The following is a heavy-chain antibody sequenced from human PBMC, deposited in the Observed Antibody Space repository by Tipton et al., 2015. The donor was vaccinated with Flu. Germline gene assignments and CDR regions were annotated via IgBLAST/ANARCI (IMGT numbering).Heavy chain of an antibody. D-gene: IGHD6-13*01. CDR3: VRPTDGGSSWYLDAFDI. J-gene: IGHJ3*02. V-gene: IGHV3-48*03. Sequence: SLRLSCAASGFTFSSYEMNWVRQAPGKGLEWVSYISSSGSTIYYADSVKGRFTISRDNAKNSLYLQMNSLRPEDAAVYYCVRPTDGGSSWYLDAFDIWGQGTMVTVSS. CDR2: ISSSGSTI. CDR1: GFTFSSYE.